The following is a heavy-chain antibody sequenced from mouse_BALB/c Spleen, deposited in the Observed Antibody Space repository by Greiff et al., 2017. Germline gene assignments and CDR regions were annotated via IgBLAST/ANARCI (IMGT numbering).Heavy chain of an antibody. D-gene: IGHD2-14*01. CDR3: ARRGYRGYADY. V-gene: IGHV1-9*01. Sequence: VQLQQSGAELMKPGASVKISCKATGYTFSSYWIEWVKQRPGHGLEWIGEILPGSGSTNYNEKFKGKATFTADTSSNTAYMQLSSLTSEDSAVYYCARRGYRGYADYWGQGTTLTVSS. J-gene: IGHJ2*01. CDR1: GYTFSSYW. CDR2: ILPGSGST.